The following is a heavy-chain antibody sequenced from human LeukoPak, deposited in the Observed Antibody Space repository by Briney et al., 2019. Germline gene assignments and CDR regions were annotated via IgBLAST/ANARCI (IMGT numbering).Heavy chain of an antibody. CDR1: GFPPRSNY. V-gene: IGHV3-66*01. Sequence: PGGSLSLSCAAPGFPPRSNYMSGVGQGPGKGLNGVSVLYIGGSTYYPESVRGRFTTPREISKNRLYLQINSVSAEHTPVYHGGRFWVWAFDIWGQGTMVTVSS. D-gene: IGHD3-16*01. CDR3: GRFWVWAFDI. CDR2: LYIGGST. J-gene: IGHJ3*02.